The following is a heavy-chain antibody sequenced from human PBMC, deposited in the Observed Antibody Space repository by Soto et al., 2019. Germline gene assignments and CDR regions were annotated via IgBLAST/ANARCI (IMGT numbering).Heavy chain of an antibody. J-gene: IGHJ4*02. D-gene: IGHD2-2*01. Sequence: GGSLRLSCAASGFTFSNAWMSWVRQAPGKGLEWVGRIKSKTDGGTTDYAAPVKGRFTISRDDSKNTLYLQMNSLKTEDTAVYYCTTDPPDIVVVPAAMALFDYWGQGTLVTVSS. CDR2: IKSKTDGGTT. V-gene: IGHV3-15*01. CDR1: GFTFSNAW. CDR3: TTDPPDIVVVPAAMALFDY.